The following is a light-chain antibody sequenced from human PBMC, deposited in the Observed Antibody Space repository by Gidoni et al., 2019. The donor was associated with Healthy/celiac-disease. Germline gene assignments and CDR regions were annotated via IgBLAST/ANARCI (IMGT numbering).Light chain of an antibody. Sequence: DIVITQSPDSPAVSLGERATINCKSSQSVLYSSNNKNYLAWYQQKPGQPPKLLIYWASTRESGVPDRFSGSGSGTDFTLTISSLQAEDVAVYYCQQYYSTPHTFGQGTKLEIK. CDR3: QQYYSTPHT. J-gene: IGKJ2*01. V-gene: IGKV4-1*01. CDR1: QSVLYSSNNKNY. CDR2: WAS.